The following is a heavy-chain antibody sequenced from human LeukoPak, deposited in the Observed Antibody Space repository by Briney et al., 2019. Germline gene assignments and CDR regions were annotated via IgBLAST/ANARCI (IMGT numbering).Heavy chain of an antibody. Sequence: SETLSLTCTVSGGSISRYYWSWIRQPPGKGLEWIGYISYSGSTNYNPSLKSRVTISVDTSKNQFSLKLSSVTAADTAVYYCARRYYDSSGYYYCGMDVWGQGTTVTVSS. J-gene: IGHJ6*02. CDR3: ARRYYDSSGYYYCGMDV. CDR1: GGSISRYY. CDR2: ISYSGST. V-gene: IGHV4-59*12. D-gene: IGHD3-22*01.